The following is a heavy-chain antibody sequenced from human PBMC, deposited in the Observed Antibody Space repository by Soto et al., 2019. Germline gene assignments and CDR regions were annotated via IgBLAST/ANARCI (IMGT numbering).Heavy chain of an antibody. CDR2: TYYRSKWYN. CDR3: ARNWKAGSRAYYHYGMNV. Sequence: PSQTLSLTCAISGDSVSSNSAAWNWIRQSPSRGLEWLGRTYYRSKWYNDYAVSVKSRITINPDTSKNQFSLQLNSVTPEDTAVYYCARNWKAGSRAYYHYGMNVWGEGTTVTVSS. V-gene: IGHV6-1*01. CDR1: GDSVSSNSAA. J-gene: IGHJ6*04. D-gene: IGHD1-1*01.